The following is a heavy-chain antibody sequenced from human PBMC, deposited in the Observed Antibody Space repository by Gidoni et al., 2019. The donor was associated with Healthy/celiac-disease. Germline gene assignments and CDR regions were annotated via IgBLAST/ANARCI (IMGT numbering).Heavy chain of an antibody. D-gene: IGHD2-15*01. Sequence: QVQLVQSGAEVKKPGASVKVSCKASGYTFTSYAMHWVRQAPGQRLEWMGWINAGNGNTKYSQKFQGRVTITRDTSASTAYMELSSLRSEDTAVYYCAREPCSGGSCYSVDYYGMDVWGQGTTVTVSS. V-gene: IGHV1-3*01. J-gene: IGHJ6*02. CDR3: AREPCSGGSCYSVDYYGMDV. CDR2: INAGNGNT. CDR1: GYTFTSYA.